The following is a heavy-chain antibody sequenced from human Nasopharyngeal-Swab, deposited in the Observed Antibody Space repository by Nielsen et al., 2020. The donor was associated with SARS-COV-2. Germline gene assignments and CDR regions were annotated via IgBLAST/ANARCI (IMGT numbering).Heavy chain of an antibody. J-gene: IGHJ6*03. Sequence: SETLSLTCAVYGGSFSASYWGWIRQPPGKGLEWIGEINDSGSTNYNPSLKSRVTISVDTSKNQFSLKLSSVTAADTAVYYCARGPSGIVPGPILGLGPYYSYYYMDVWGKGTTVTVSS. CDR2: INDSGST. V-gene: IGHV4-34*01. CDR3: ARGPSGIVPGPILGLGPYYSYYYMDV. CDR1: GGSFSASY. D-gene: IGHD2-2*01.